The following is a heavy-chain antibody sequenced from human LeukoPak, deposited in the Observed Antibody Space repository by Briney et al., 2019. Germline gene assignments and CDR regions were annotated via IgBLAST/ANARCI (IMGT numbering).Heavy chain of an antibody. J-gene: IGHJ4*02. CDR2: INSDGSSS. CDR1: GFTFSAYW. Sequence: GGSLRLSCAASGFTFSAYWMHWVRQVPGKGLVWVSRINSDGSSSTYVDSVKGRFTISRDNAKNTLYLRMNSLRAEDTAVYYCARPRLIVGAPDFDYWGQGTLVTVSS. CDR3: ARPRLIVGAPDFDY. D-gene: IGHD1-26*01. V-gene: IGHV3-74*03.